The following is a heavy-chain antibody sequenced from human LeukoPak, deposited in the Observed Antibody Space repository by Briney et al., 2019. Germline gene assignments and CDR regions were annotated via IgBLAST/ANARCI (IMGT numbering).Heavy chain of an antibody. CDR1: GFTFNSYA. CDR3: AKVARDRTTVDY. D-gene: IGHD4-11*01. V-gene: IGHV3-23*01. Sequence: GGSLRLSCAASGFTFNSYAMSWVRQATGKGLEWVSAISGSGGSTYYADSVKGRFTISRDNSKNTLYLQMNSLRAEDTAVYYCAKVARDRTTVDYWGQGTLVTVSS. J-gene: IGHJ4*02. CDR2: ISGSGGST.